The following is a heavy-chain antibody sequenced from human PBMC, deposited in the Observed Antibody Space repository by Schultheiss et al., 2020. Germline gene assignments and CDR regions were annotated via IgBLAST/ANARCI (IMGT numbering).Heavy chain of an antibody. CDR3: ARAPLGPKWGTYYYYGMDV. J-gene: IGHJ6*02. CDR1: GFTFSSYE. D-gene: IGHD3-16*01. V-gene: IGHV3-30*04. CDR2: ISYDGSNK. Sequence: GESLKISCAASGFTFSSYEMNWVRQAPGKGLEWVAVISYDGSNKYYADSVKGRFTISRDNSKNTLYLQMNSLRAEDTAVYYCARAPLGPKWGTYYYYGMDVWGQGTTVTVSS.